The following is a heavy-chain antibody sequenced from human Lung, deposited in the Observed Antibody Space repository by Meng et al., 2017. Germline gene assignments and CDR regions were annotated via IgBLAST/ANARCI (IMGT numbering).Heavy chain of an antibody. V-gene: IGHV4-4*02. CDR1: AGSIRSGNW. J-gene: IGHJ4*02. CDR2: ISHSGNT. CDR3: ARNGAYCLHS. D-gene: IGHD4-17*01. Sequence: VQVQGRGPRSVKPSGTLSLTFAVSAGSIRSGNWWSWVRQPPGKGLEWIGEISHSGNTNYSPSFRGRVTMSVGRSRDQFSLELNSVTAADTAVYFCARNGAYCLHSWGQGTLVTVSS.